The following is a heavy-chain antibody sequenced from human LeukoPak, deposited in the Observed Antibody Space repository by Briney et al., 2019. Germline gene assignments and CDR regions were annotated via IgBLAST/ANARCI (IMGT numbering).Heavy chain of an antibody. Sequence: GGSLRLSCAASGVTFSSYWMSWVRQAPGKGLEWVAHIKQDGSAKYYVDSVKGRFTISRDNAKNSLYLQMSSLRAEDTAVYYCARDSYSSSWSGLFDYWGQGPLVTVSS. CDR2: IKQDGSAK. CDR1: GVTFSSYW. J-gene: IGHJ4*02. V-gene: IGHV3-7*01. CDR3: ARDSYSSSWSGLFDY. D-gene: IGHD6-13*01.